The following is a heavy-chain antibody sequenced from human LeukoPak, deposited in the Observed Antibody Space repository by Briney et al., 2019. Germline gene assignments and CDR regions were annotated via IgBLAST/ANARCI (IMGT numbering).Heavy chain of an antibody. CDR1: GFTVSSNY. CDR2: IYSGGST. D-gene: IGHD2-2*01. J-gene: IGHJ4*02. Sequence: GGSLRLSCAASGFTVSSNYMSWVRQAPGKGLEWVSVIYSGGSTYYADSVKGRFTISRDDSQNTLYLQMNSLSAEDTAVYYCAKVETSGGANCYALDYWGEGTLVTVSS. V-gene: IGHV3-53*01. CDR3: AKVETSGGANCYALDY.